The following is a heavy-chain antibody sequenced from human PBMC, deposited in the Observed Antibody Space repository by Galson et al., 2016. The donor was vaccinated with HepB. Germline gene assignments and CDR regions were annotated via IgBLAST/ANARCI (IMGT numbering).Heavy chain of an antibody. Sequence: SLRLSCAASGFTFSSYTMHWVRQAPGKGLEWVALISSDGSNKYYADSVKGRFTFSRDNSKNTLYLQMNSLRAEDTAVYYCARDVITGTTLSFDYWGQGTLVTVSS. J-gene: IGHJ4*02. CDR3: ARDVITGTTLSFDY. D-gene: IGHD1-20*01. CDR2: ISSDGSNK. V-gene: IGHV3-30*04. CDR1: GFTFSSYT.